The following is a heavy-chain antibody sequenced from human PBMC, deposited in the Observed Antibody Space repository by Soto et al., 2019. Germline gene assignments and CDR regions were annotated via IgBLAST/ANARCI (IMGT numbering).Heavy chain of an antibody. D-gene: IGHD3-9*01. CDR1: GYTFISYG. CDR2: INAYNGNT. Sequence: ASVKVSCKDSGYTFISYGIHWVRQAPGQRLEWMGWINAYNGNTKYSQKFQDRVTFTRDTSASTAYMELSSLTSGDAAVYYCARDLDDILTGPNFDPWG. V-gene: IGHV1-3*01. J-gene: IGHJ5*02. CDR3: ARDLDDILTGPNFDP.